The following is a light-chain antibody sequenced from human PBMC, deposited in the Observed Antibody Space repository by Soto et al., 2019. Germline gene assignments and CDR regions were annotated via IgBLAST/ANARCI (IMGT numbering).Light chain of an antibody. CDR2: KIS. CDR1: QSLVHRDGNTY. CDR3: MQGTQSPWT. J-gene: IGKJ1*01. V-gene: IGKV2-24*01. Sequence: DIVMTQTPLSSPVALGQPASISCTSSQSLVHRDGNTYLSWLHQRPGQPPGLLIYKISDRVSGVSDRFSGSGTGTDFTLTISRVEAEDVGVYYCMQGTQSPWTFGQGTKVEI.